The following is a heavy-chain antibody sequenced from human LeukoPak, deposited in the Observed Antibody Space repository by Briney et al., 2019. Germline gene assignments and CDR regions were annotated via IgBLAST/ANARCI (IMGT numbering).Heavy chain of an antibody. Sequence: GASVKVSCKASGYTFTSYDINWVRQATGQGLEWMGWMNPNSGNTGYAQKFQGRVTMTRNTSISTAYMELSSLRSEDTAVYYCARGLDGVLAAAGTAGFGYWGQGTLVTVSS. CDR3: ARGLDGVLAAAGTAGFGY. V-gene: IGHV1-8*01. J-gene: IGHJ4*02. D-gene: IGHD6-13*01. CDR2: MNPNSGNT. CDR1: GYTFTSYD.